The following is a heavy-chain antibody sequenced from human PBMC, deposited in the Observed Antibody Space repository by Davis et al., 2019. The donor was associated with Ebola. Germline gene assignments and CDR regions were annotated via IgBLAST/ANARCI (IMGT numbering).Heavy chain of an antibody. CDR1: GFTFSNYD. V-gene: IGHV3-30*03. CDR3: AGNYAKSAFDM. Sequence: GESLKISCAASGFTFSNYDMHWARQAPGKGLEWVAVISYDGSHKFYADSVKDRFTVSRDDSKNTLYLQMNSLGVDDTALYYCAGNYAKSAFDMWGPGTMVTVSS. CDR2: ISYDGSHK. J-gene: IGHJ3*02. D-gene: IGHD3-16*01.